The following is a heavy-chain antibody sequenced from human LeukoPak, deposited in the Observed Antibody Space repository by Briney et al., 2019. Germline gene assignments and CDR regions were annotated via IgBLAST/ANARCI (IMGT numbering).Heavy chain of an antibody. D-gene: IGHD3-10*01. CDR2: IIPIFGTA. CDR1: GGTFSSYA. V-gene: IGHV1-69*01. J-gene: IGHJ4*02. Sequence: SVKVSCKASGGTFSSYAISWVRQAPGQGLEWMGGIIPIFGTANYAQKFQGRVTITADESTSTAYMELSSLRSEDTAVYYCARDPTPYGGSGLYWGQGTLVTVSS. CDR3: ARDPTPYGGSGLY.